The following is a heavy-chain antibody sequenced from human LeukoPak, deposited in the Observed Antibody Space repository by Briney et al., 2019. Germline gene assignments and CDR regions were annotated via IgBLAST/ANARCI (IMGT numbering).Heavy chain of an antibody. J-gene: IGHJ4*02. CDR2: ISWNSASV. D-gene: IGHD6-13*01. Sequence: SVRLSCEASGFTFDDYGMLWLRQAPGKGLEWVSTISWNSASVGYVDSVKGRFTISRDNAKKTLYLPMNSLRPEDTALYFCAKDYGYSSSWYDYWGQGTLVTVSS. CDR1: GFTFDDYG. V-gene: IGHV3-9*01. CDR3: AKDYGYSSSWYDY.